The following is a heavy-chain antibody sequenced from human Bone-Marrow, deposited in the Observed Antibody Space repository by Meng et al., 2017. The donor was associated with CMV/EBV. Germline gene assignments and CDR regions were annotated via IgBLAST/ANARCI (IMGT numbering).Heavy chain of an antibody. D-gene: IGHD2-2*01. Sequence: GESLKISCAASGFTFSSYWMSWVRQAPGKGLEWVANIKQDGSEKYYVDSVKGRFTISRDNAKNSLYLQMNSLRAEDTAVYYCARVGCSSTSCQYYYGMDVWGQGTTVTVSS. CDR3: ARVGCSSTSCQYYYGMDV. V-gene: IGHV3-7*01. J-gene: IGHJ6*02. CDR1: GFTFSSYW. CDR2: IKQDGSEK.